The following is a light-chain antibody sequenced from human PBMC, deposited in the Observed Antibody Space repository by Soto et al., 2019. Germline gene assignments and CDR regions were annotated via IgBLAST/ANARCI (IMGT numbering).Light chain of an antibody. Sequence: QSVLTQPRSVSGSPGQSVTISCTGTSSDVGGYNYVSWYLQHPGKAPKVMIYDVSKRPSGVPDRFSGSKSGNTASLTISGLQSEDEADYYCCSFAGNYIYVFGTVTKLTVL. J-gene: IGLJ1*01. V-gene: IGLV2-11*01. CDR1: SSDVGGYNY. CDR3: CSFAGNYIYV. CDR2: DVS.